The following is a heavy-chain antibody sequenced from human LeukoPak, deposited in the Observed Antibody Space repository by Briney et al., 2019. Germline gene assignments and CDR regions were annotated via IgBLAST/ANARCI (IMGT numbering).Heavy chain of an antibody. D-gene: IGHD2-2*03. CDR3: ASVGGYCSSTSCFNNNYYMDV. Sequence: GGSLRLSCAASGFTFSDYYMSWIRQAPGKGLEWVSYISSSGSTIYYADSVKGRFTISRDNAKNSLYLQMNSLRAEDTAVYYCASVGGYCSSTSCFNNNYYMDVWGKGTTVTVSS. J-gene: IGHJ6*03. CDR2: ISSSGSTI. CDR1: GFTFSDYY. V-gene: IGHV3-11*01.